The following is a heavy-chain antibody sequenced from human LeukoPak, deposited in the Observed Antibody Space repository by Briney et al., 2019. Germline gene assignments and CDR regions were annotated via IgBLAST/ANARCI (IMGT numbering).Heavy chain of an antibody. V-gene: IGHV3-66*02. CDR3: ARGRYYDSSGSRRYFDY. Sequence: GGSLRLSCAASGFTVSSNYMSWVRQAPGKGLEWASVIYSGGSTYYADSVKGRFTISRDNSKNTLYLQMNSLRAEDTAVYYCARGRYYDSSGSRRYFDYWGQGTLVTVSS. CDR2: IYSGGST. D-gene: IGHD3-22*01. J-gene: IGHJ4*02. CDR1: GFTVSSNY.